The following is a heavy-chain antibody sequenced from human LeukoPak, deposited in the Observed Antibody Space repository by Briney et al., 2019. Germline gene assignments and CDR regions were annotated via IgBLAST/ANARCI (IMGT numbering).Heavy chain of an antibody. D-gene: IGHD6-13*01. CDR2: IYSGGTT. V-gene: IGHV3-53*01. CDR3: ARAPGYSSSWYQERNDAFDI. J-gene: IGHJ3*02. Sequence: GGSLRLSCTASGFTVSSNYMNWVRQAPGKGLEWVSVIYSGGTTYYADSVKGRFTISRDNSKNTLYLQMNSLTADDTAVYYCARAPGYSSSWYQERNDAFDIWGQGTMVTVSS. CDR1: GFTVSSNY.